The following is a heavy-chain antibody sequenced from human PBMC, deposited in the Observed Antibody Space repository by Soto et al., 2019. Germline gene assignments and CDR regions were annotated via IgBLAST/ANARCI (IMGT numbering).Heavy chain of an antibody. CDR1: RGIVNTNV. V-gene: IGHV1-69*02. CDR3: AIANSWRDAFRF. D-gene: IGHD1-7*01. Sequence: VQSGAEMKKSGSSVKVACSASRGIVNTNVINWMRQAPGHGLEWMGRIIPFNGLAQYAQKFQGRVSITADRSTSAADMEVSSLTSEHSAIYYSAIANSWRDAFRFWDQGT. CDR2: IIPFNGLA. J-gene: IGHJ3*01.